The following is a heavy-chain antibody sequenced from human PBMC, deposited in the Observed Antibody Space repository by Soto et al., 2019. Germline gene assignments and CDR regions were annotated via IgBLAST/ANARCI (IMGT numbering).Heavy chain of an antibody. D-gene: IGHD3-22*01. CDR1: GGSISSGDDY. CDR3: AREGSDTMIVLA. CDR2: IYYTGST. J-gene: IGHJ4*02. V-gene: IGHV4-30-4*01. Sequence: SETLSLTCSVSGGSISSGDDYWSWIRQPPGKGLEWIGYIYYTGSTYYNPSLKSRVTISVDTSKNQFSLKLSSVTAADTAVYYCAREGSDTMIVLAWGQGTLVTVS.